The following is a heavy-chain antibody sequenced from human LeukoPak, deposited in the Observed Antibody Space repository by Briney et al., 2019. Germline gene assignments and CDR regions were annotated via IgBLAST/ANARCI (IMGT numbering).Heavy chain of an antibody. D-gene: IGHD3-3*01. CDR3: AKDKGDFWSGHHY. CDR1: GFTFSSYA. Sequence: GGSLRLSCAASGFTFSSYAIHWVRQAPGKGLEWVAVISYDGSKKYYADSVKGRFTISRDNSKNTLYLQMNGLRAEDTAVYFCAKDKGDFWSGHHYWGQGTLVTVSS. V-gene: IGHV3-30-3*01. CDR2: ISYDGSKK. J-gene: IGHJ4*02.